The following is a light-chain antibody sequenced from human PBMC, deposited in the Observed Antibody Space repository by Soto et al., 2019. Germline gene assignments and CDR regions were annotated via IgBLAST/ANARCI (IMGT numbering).Light chain of an antibody. CDR1: TSDVGGYNY. CDR2: EVS. Sequence: QSALTQPASVSGSPGQSITISCTGTTSDVGGYNYVSWYQQHPGKAPKLVIYEVSNRPSGVSNRFSGSKSGNTASLTISGLQADDEADYYCTSYTISSTLVFGGGTKLTVL. V-gene: IGLV2-14*01. J-gene: IGLJ2*01. CDR3: TSYTISSTLV.